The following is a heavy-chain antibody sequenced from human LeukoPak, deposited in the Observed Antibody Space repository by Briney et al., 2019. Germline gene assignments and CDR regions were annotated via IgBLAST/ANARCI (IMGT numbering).Heavy chain of an antibody. CDR2: IRQDGRNN. CDR3: ARAEIIRGYSYSCVEY. J-gene: IGHJ4*02. V-gene: IGHV3-7*01. CDR1: GFTFSCFC. Sequence: WGYLTLSCAASGFTFSCFCRTWLPQAPGLGLEWVANIRQDGRNNEHVDSVKGRFTISRDNAKNSLYLQMNSLRAEDTAVYYCARAEIIRGYSYSCVEYWGQGTLVTVSS. D-gene: IGHD5-18*01.